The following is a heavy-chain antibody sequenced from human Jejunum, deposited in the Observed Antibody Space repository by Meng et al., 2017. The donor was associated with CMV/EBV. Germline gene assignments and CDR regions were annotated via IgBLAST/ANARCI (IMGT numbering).Heavy chain of an antibody. CDR3: AKEQGHAKSFDY. CDR1: GFTFNIYG. J-gene: IGHJ4*02. CDR2: ISGNGEVT. Sequence: SCAASGFTFNIYGMAWVRQAPGKGLEWVSAISGNGEVTYYADSVKGRFTISRDNSKNTLYLQMISLRAEDTAMYYCAKEQGHAKSFDYWGQGTLVTVSS. V-gene: IGHV3-23*01.